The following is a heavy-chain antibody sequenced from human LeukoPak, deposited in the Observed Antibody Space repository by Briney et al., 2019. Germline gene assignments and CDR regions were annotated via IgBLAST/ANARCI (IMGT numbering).Heavy chain of an antibody. J-gene: IGHJ4*02. D-gene: IGHD3-22*01. CDR2: IIPIFGTA. Sequence: ASVKVSCKASGGTFSSYAISWVRQAPGQGLEWMGGIIPIFGTANYAQKFQGRVTITADESTSTAYMELSSLRSEDTAVYYCAARLGSSGYYYYYFDYWSQGTLVTVSS. V-gene: IGHV1-69*13. CDR3: AARLGSSGYYYYYFDY. CDR1: GGTFSSYA.